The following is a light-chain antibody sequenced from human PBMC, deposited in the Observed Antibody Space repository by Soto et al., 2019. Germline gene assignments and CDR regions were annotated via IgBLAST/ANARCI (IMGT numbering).Light chain of an antibody. CDR2: GAS. J-gene: IGKJ1*01. Sequence: EILLTQSPDSLSLSPGDRATLSCGASQSFSSTFFDWYQQKPGQAPRLLIYGASSRATGIPDRFSGSGSGTDFTLTISRLEPEEFAVYYCQQYASPVTFGQGTKVEIK. CDR1: QSFSSTF. CDR3: QQYASPVT. V-gene: IGKV3-20*01.